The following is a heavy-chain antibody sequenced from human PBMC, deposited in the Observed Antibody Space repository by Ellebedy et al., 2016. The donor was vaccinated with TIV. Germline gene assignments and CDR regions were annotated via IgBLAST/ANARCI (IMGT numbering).Heavy chain of an antibody. V-gene: IGHV4-34*01. CDR3: ARGKSNLYRSIVTRPYDY. CDR1: VGSFSVYY. Sequence: MPSETLSLTFAVYVGSFSVYYWSWIRQPPGKGLEWIGELNHSGRTHYTPSLKRRFTISVDTSKNQFSLKVNSVTAADTAVYYCARGKSNLYRSIVTRPYDYWGQGTLVTVSS. D-gene: IGHD6-6*01. CDR2: LNHSGRT. J-gene: IGHJ4*02.